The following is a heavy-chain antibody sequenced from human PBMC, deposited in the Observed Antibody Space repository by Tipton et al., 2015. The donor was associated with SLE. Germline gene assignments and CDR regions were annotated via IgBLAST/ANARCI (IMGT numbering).Heavy chain of an antibody. J-gene: IGHJ4*02. Sequence: TLSLTCIVSGDSISTYYWSWIRQPPGKGLEWIGEINHSGSTNYNPSLKSRVTISVDTSKNQFSLKLSSVTAADTAVYYCARVIPGAVADEYYFDYWGQGTLVTVSS. CDR2: INHSGST. CDR3: ARVIPGAVADEYYFDY. CDR1: GDSISTYY. V-gene: IGHV4-34*01. D-gene: IGHD6-19*01.